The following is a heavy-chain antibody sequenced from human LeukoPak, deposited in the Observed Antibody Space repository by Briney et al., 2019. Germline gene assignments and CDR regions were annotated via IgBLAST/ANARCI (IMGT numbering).Heavy chain of an antibody. CDR2: IYYSGST. Sequence: PSETLSLTCTVSGGSISSYYWSWIRQPPGKGLEWIGYIYYSGSTNYNPSLKSRVTISVDTSKNQFSLKLSSVTAADTAVYYCAAYYDSSGYGNWFDPWGQGTLVTVSS. CDR3: AAYYDSSGYGNWFDP. J-gene: IGHJ5*02. V-gene: IGHV4-59*12. CDR1: GGSISSYY. D-gene: IGHD3-22*01.